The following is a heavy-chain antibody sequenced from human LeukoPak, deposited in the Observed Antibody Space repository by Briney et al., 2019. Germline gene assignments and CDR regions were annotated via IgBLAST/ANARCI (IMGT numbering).Heavy chain of an antibody. CDR2: MNPNSGNT. J-gene: IGHJ6*03. V-gene: IGHV1-8*03. Sequence: EASVKVSCKASGYTFTSYDINWVRQATGQGLEWMGWMNPNSGNTGYAQKFQGRVTITRNTSISTAYMELSNLRSEDTAVYYCARGLGGSNYEKYYYYYMDVWGKGTTVTVSS. D-gene: IGHD4-11*01. CDR3: ARGLGGSNYEKYYYYYMDV. CDR1: GYTFTSYD.